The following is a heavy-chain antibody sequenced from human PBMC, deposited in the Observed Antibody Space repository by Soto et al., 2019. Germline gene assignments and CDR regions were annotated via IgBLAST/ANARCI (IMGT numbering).Heavy chain of an antibody. CDR3: AMTSIAARPDYGY. V-gene: IGHV3-23*01. J-gene: IGHJ4*01. D-gene: IGHD6-6*01. CDR2: ISGSGGST. Sequence: GGSLRLSCAALGFTLSRYPMSWVLQAPGKGLEWVSAISGSGGSTYYADSVKGRFTIPRDNSKNTLYVQMNSLRAEDTAVYYCAMTSIAARPDYGYGGHGTLVTVSS. CDR1: GFTLSRYP.